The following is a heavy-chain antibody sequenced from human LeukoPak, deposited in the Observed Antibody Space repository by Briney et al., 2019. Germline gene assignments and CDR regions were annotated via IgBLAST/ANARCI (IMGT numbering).Heavy chain of an antibody. CDR2: INHSGST. CDR3: ARGLSLRYFDWLPRGAFDI. V-gene: IGHV4-34*01. CDR1: GGSFSGYY. J-gene: IGHJ3*02. Sequence: SETLSLTCAVYGGSFSGYYWSWIRQPPGKGLEWIGEINHSGSTNYNPSLKSRVTISVDTSKNQFSLKLSSATAADTAVYYCARGLSLRYFDWLPRGAFDIWGQGTMVTVSS. D-gene: IGHD3-9*01.